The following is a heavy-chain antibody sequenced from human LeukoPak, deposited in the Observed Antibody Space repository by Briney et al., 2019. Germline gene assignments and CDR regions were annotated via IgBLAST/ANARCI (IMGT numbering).Heavy chain of an antibody. CDR3: AKDDCSGGSCYSFDY. Sequence: GRSLRLSCSASGFTFDDYAMPWVRQAPGKGLEGVSGISWNSGSIGYADSVKGRFTISRDNAKNSLYLQMNSLRAEDTALYYCAKDDCSGGSCYSFDYWGQGTLVTVSS. V-gene: IGHV3-9*01. D-gene: IGHD2-15*01. J-gene: IGHJ4*02. CDR2: ISWNSGSI. CDR1: GFTFDDYA.